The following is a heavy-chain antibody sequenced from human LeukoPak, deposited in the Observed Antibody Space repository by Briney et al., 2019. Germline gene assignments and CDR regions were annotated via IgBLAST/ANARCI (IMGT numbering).Heavy chain of an antibody. Sequence: GGSLRLSCAASGFTFRIYGMSWVRQAPGKGLEWVSVISGSGGHTYYADSVKGRFTISRDNSKNTLYLQMNSLRAEDTAVYYCAKDLGYSGYESSFYFDYWGQGTLVTVSS. CDR2: ISGSGGHT. D-gene: IGHD5-12*01. J-gene: IGHJ4*02. CDR3: AKDLGYSGYESSFYFDY. V-gene: IGHV3-23*01. CDR1: GFTFRIYG.